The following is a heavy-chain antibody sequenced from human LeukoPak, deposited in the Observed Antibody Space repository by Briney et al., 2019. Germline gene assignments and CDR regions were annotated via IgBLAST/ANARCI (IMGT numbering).Heavy chain of an antibody. CDR3: ARGAKWAYYFDY. CDR2: IKTDGSST. Sequence: PGGSLRLSCAGSGFTFSNYWMHWVRQAPGKGLMWVSRIKTDGSSTYYADSVKGRFTVSRDNAKSTLYLHMNSLTAEDTAVYYCARGAKWAYYFDYWGQGTLVTVSS. CDR1: GFTFSNYW. D-gene: IGHD1-26*01. V-gene: IGHV3-74*01. J-gene: IGHJ4*02.